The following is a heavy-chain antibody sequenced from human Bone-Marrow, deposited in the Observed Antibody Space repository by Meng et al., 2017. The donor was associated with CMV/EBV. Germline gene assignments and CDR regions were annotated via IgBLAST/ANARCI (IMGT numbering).Heavy chain of an antibody. J-gene: IGHJ4*02. CDR1: GFTFSSFE. CDR2: ISDTGTTI. Sequence: GGSLRLSCVASGFTFSSFEMNWVRQAPGKGLEWLSYISDTGTTIYYADSVMGRFTISRDNAKNSVHLQMNSLRAEDTAVYYCARTFDWWGQGVLVTVSS. V-gene: IGHV3-48*03. CDR3: ARTFDW.